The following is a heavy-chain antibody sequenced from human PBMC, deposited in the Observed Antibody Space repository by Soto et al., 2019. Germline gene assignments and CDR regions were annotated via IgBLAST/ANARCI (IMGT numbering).Heavy chain of an antibody. J-gene: IGHJ4*02. CDR1: GYTLTELS. V-gene: IGHV1-24*01. D-gene: IGHD5-18*01. Sequence: ASVKVSCKVSGYTLTELSMHWVRQAPGKGLEWMGGFDPEDGETIYAQKFQGRVTMTEDTSTDTAYMEMGSLRSEDTAVYYCATPGYSYGLYFDYWGQGTLVTVSS. CDR3: ATPGYSYGLYFDY. CDR2: FDPEDGET.